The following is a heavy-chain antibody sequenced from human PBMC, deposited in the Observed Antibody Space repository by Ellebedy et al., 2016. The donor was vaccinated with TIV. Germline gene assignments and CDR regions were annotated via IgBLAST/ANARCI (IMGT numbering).Heavy chain of an antibody. CDR2: IIPIFGTA. J-gene: IGHJ4*02. D-gene: IGHD6-13*01. V-gene: IGHV1-69*05. CDR3: ARDRSQAGIAAAFED. CDR1: GGTFSSYA. Sequence: ASVKVSCKASGGTFSSYAISWVRQAPGQGLEWMGGIIPIFGTANYAQKFQGRVTMTTDTSTSTAYMELRSLRSDDTAVYYCARDRSQAGIAAAFEDWGQGTLVTVSS.